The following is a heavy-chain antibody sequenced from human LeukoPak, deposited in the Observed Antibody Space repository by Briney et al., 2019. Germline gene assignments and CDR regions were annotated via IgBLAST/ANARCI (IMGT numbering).Heavy chain of an antibody. CDR2: IYYSGTTSGNT. CDR1: GGSVSSSY. D-gene: IGHD1-14*01. CDR3: ASYGNRYNWLDP. J-gene: IGHJ5*02. V-gene: IGHV4-59*08. Sequence: SETLSLTCTVSGGSVSSSYWSWIRQPPGKGLEWIGHIYYSGTTSGNTNYNPSLKSRVTIAIDTSKNQFSLRLSSVTAADTAMYYCASYGNRYNWLDPWGQGTRFTVSS.